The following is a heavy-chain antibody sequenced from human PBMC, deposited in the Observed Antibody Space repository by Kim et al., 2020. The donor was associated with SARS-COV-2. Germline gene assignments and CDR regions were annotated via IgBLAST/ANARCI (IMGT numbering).Heavy chain of an antibody. D-gene: IGHD3-10*01. V-gene: IGHV3-73*01. CDR3: TRVPPDPGSYYDAFDV. Sequence: GGSLRLSCAASGFIFTDSAMHWVRQASGKGLEWVGRIRSKANSYATAYAASLKGRFTIPRDDSKNTAYLQLNSLATEDTAVYYCTRVPPDPGSYYDAFDVWGQGTVVTVSS. CDR1: GFIFTDSA. CDR2: IRSKANSYAT. J-gene: IGHJ3*01.